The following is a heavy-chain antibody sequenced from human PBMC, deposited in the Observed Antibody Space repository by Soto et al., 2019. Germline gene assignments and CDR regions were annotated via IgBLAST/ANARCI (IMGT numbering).Heavy chain of an antibody. CDR3: AREEDYYDCSGYYYY. Sequence: ASVKVSCKASGYTFTSYGISWVRQAPGQELEWMGWISAYNGNTNYAQKLQGRITMTADTSTSTAYMELRSLRSDDTAVYYCAREEDYYDCSGYYYYWGQGTLVTVSS. J-gene: IGHJ4*02. CDR2: ISAYNGNT. CDR1: GYTFTSYG. V-gene: IGHV1-18*01. D-gene: IGHD3-22*01.